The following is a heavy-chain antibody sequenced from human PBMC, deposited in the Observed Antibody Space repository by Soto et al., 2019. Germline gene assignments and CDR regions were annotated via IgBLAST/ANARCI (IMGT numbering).Heavy chain of an antibody. CDR3: ARGFCSSTSCHFDY. CDR2: MNPNSGNT. J-gene: IGHJ4*02. Sequence: QVQLVQSGAEVKKPGASVKVSCKASGYTFPIDDINWVRQATGQGLEWLGWMNPNSGNTGYAQKFQGRVTMTRNTSINTAYMELSSLRSEDTAVYYCARGFCSSTSCHFDYWGQGTLVTVSS. CDR1: GYTFPIDD. D-gene: IGHD2-2*01. V-gene: IGHV1-8*01.